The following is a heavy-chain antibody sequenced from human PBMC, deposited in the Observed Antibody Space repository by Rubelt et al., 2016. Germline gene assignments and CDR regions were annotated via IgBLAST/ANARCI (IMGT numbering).Heavy chain of an antibody. Sequence: GFTVSSNEMSWVRQAPGKGLEWVSSISSSSSYIYYADSVKGRFTISRDNAKNSLYLQMNSLRAEDTAVYYCARADCSGGCCYPEFDYWGQGTLVTVSS. V-gene: IGHV3-21*01. D-gene: IGHD2-15*01. CDR1: GFTVSSNE. CDR2: ISSSSSYI. J-gene: IGHJ4*02. CDR3: ARADCSGGCCYPEFDY.